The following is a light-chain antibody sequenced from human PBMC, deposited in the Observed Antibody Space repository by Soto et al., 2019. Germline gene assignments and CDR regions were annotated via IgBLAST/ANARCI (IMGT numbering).Light chain of an antibody. J-gene: IGKJ1*01. CDR2: AAS. V-gene: IGKV1-9*01. Sequence: DFQLTQSPSFLSSSMADRVTITSRASQGINNYLAWYQQKPGQAPKLLIYAASTLQSGVPSRFSGSGSGTEFTLTISSLQPDDFATYYCQHYKMYSPWTFGQGTKVDI. CDR1: QGINNY. CDR3: QHYKMYSPWT.